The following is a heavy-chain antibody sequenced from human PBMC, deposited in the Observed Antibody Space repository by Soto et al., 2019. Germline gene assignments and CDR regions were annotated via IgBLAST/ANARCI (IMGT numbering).Heavy chain of an antibody. D-gene: IGHD7-27*01. CDR1: GFTFSSYW. V-gene: IGHV3-7*01. CDR2: IKQDGSEK. CDR3: ARDRPKLGSYYYYYMDV. J-gene: IGHJ6*03. Sequence: GGSLRLSCAASGFTFSSYWMSWVRQAPGKGLEWVANIKQDGSEKYYVDSVKGRFTISRDNAKNSLYLQMNSLRAEDTAVYYCARDRPKLGSYYYYYMDVWGKGTTVTVSS.